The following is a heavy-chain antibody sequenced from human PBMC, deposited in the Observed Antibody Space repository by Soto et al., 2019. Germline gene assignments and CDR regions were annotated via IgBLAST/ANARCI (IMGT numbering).Heavy chain of an antibody. J-gene: IGHJ4*02. D-gene: IGHD5-12*01. V-gene: IGHV3-33*01. CDR2: IWYDGSNK. Sequence: GGSLRLSCAASGFTFSSYGMHWVRQAPGKGLEWMAVIWYDGSNKYYADSVKGRFTISRDNSKNTLYLQMNSLRAEDTAVYYCARHVVALDYWAQGTLVTVS. CDR3: ARHVVALDY. CDR1: GFTFSSYG.